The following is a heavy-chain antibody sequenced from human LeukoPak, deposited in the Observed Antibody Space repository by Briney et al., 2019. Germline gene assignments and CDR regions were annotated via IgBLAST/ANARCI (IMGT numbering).Heavy chain of an antibody. CDR2: IAYDGNDK. V-gene: IGHV3-30*18. D-gene: IGHD4-17*01. CDR3: AKSRDGDAPPFDY. Sequence: GGSLRLSCAASGFTFSDYYMSWIRQAPGKGLEWVAVIAYDGNDKFYAESVKGRFTISRDNSKNTVHLQMNSLRPEDTAVYYCAKSRDGDAPPFDYWGQGTVVTVSS. J-gene: IGHJ4*02. CDR1: GFTFSDYY.